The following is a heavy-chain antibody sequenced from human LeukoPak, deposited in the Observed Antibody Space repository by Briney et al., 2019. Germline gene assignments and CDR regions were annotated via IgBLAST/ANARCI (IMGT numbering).Heavy chain of an antibody. Sequence: GGSLRLSCAASGFTFDDYAMHWVRQAPGKGLVWVSRINSDGSSTSYADSVKGRFTISRDNAKSTLYLQMNSLRAEDTAVYYCARISGIGAAGPKGYWGRGTLVTVSS. CDR3: ARISGIGAAGPKGY. CDR2: INSDGSST. J-gene: IGHJ4*02. D-gene: IGHD6-13*01. CDR1: GFTFDDYA. V-gene: IGHV3-74*01.